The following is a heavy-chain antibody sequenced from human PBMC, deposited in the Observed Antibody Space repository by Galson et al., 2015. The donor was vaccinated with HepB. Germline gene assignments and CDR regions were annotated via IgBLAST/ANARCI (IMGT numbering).Heavy chain of an antibody. J-gene: IGHJ4*02. D-gene: IGHD5-12*01. CDR3: ARGEYSGYDWGGYYFDY. V-gene: IGHV3-30-3*01. CDR2: ISYGGSNK. CDR1: GFTFNSYA. Sequence: SLRLSCAASGFTFNSYAIHWVRQAPGKGLEWVAVISYGGSNKYYADSVKGRFTISRDNSEKTLYLQMHSLRPEDTAVYLCARGEYSGYDWGGYYFDYWGQGTLVTVSS.